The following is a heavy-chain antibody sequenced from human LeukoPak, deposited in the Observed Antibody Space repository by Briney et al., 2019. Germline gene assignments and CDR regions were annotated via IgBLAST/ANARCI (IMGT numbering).Heavy chain of an antibody. Sequence: QPGRSLRLSCAASGFTFSSYDMHWVRQAPGKGLEWVAVISYDGSNKYYADSVQGRLTISRDNSRNTLYLQSNRLRAEDTAVYYCAKSGTDFWSGPALKWGQGVLVTVSS. V-gene: IGHV3-30-3*02. J-gene: IGHJ4*02. CDR1: GFTFSSYD. D-gene: IGHD3-3*01. CDR2: ISYDGSNK. CDR3: AKSGTDFWSGPALK.